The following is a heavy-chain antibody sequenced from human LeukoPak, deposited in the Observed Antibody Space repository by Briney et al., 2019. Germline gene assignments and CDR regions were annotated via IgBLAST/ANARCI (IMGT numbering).Heavy chain of an antibody. CDR3: ASGYCSGGSCYSRHFFDY. D-gene: IGHD2-15*01. V-gene: IGHV3-21*01. CDR2: ISSSSSYI. Sequence: PGGSLRLSCAASGFTFSSYSMNWVRQAPGKGPEWVSSISSSSSYIYYADSVKGRFTISRDNAKNSLYLQMNSLRAEDTAVYYCASGYCSGGSCYSRHFFDYWGQGTLVTVSS. CDR1: GFTFSSYS. J-gene: IGHJ4*02.